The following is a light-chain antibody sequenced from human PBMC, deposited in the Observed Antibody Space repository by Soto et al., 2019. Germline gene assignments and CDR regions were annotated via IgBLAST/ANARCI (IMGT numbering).Light chain of an antibody. CDR3: QHRCNLPPG. CDR2: DTS. V-gene: IGKV3-11*01. J-gene: IGKJ5*01. CDR1: QSVNSH. Sequence: EIVLTQSPATLSLSPGERATLSCRASQSVNSHLGWYQQKPCQVPRLLIYDTSNRATGIPARFRGSGSGTDFTLTITSLAPEDFAVYYCQHRCNLPPGFGQGTRLEIK.